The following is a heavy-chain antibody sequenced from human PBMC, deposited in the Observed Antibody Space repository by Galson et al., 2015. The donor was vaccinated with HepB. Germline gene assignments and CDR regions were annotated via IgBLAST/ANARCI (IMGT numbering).Heavy chain of an antibody. D-gene: IGHD2-15*01. V-gene: IGHV4-39*01. CDR2: IYYSGST. CDR3: ARHTGWPPIPYYFDY. Sequence: ETLSLTCTVSGGSISSSSYYWGWIRQPPGKGLEWIGSIYYSGSTYYNPSLKSRVTISVDTSKNQFSLKLSSVTAADTAVYYCARHTGWPPIPYYFDYWGQGTLVTVSS. CDR1: GGSISSSSYY. J-gene: IGHJ4*02.